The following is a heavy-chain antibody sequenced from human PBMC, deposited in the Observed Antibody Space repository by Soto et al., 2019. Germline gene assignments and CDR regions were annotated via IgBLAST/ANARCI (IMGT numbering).Heavy chain of an antibody. CDR3: ARDRTPSRLTIFGVETGY. Sequence: GGSLRLSCAASGFTFSSYSMNWVRQAPGKGLEWVSSISSSSSYIYYADSVKGRFTISRDNVKNSLYLQMNSLRAEDTAVYYCARDRTPSRLTIFGVETGYWGQGTLVTVSS. D-gene: IGHD3-3*01. J-gene: IGHJ4*02. V-gene: IGHV3-21*01. CDR1: GFTFSSYS. CDR2: ISSSSSYI.